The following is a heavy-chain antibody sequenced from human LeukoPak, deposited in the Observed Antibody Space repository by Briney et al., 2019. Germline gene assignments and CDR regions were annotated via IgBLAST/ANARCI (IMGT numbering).Heavy chain of an antibody. CDR3: AKDRGYGDLSDY. J-gene: IGHJ4*02. CDR2: ISGSGGST. Sequence: PGGSLRLSCAASGFTFSSYAMSWVRQAPGKGLEWVSAISGSGGSTYYADSVKGRFTISRDNSENTLYLQMNSLRAEDTAVYYCAKDRGYGDLSDYWGQGTLVTASS. D-gene: IGHD4-17*01. V-gene: IGHV3-23*01. CDR1: GFTFSSYA.